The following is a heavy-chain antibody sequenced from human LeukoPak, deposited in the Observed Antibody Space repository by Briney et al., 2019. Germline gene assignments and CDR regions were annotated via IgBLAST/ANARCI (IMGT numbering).Heavy chain of an antibody. CDR2: ISSSSSYI. V-gene: IGHV3-21*01. J-gene: IGHJ4*02. Sequence: GGSLRLSCAASGFTFSSYSMNWVRQAPGKGLEWVSSISSSSSYIYYADSVKGRFTISRDNAKNSLYLQMSSLRAEDTAVYYCARDPWRGLSPPRFDYWGQGTLVTVSS. CDR1: GFTFSSYS. D-gene: IGHD3-16*02. CDR3: ARDPWRGLSPPRFDY.